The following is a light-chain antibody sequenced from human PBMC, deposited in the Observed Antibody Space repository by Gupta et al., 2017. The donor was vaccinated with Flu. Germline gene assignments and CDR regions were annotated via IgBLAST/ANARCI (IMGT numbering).Light chain of an antibody. J-gene: IGLJ2*01. CDR2: EDE. Sequence: QSVLTQPPPVSAAPGQKFTISCSGPISNIENKHVSWSHQLPGTAPKLLIYEDEKRPSGIPDRFSGSKSGTSATLGITGLQTGDDADYYCVTCDTTSSAVAFGGGTKLTVL. V-gene: IGLV1-51*02. CDR3: VTCDTTSSAVA. CDR1: ISNIENKH.